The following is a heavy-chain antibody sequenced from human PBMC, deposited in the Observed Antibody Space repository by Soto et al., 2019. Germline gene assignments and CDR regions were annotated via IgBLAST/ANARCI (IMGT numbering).Heavy chain of an antibody. Sequence: QVQLVQSGAEVKKPGSSVKVSCKASGGTFSSYAISWVRQAPGQGLEWMGGIIPIFGTANYAQKFQGRVTITADESTSTAYMELSSLRSEDTAVYYCARGTYYYDSSGYHRFDYWGQGTLVTVSS. D-gene: IGHD3-22*01. V-gene: IGHV1-69*12. CDR2: IIPIFGTA. J-gene: IGHJ4*02. CDR1: GGTFSSYA. CDR3: ARGTYYYDSSGYHRFDY.